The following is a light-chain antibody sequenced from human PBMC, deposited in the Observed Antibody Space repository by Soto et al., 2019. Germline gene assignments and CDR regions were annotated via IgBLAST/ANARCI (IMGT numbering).Light chain of an antibody. J-gene: IGKJ2*01. Sequence: EIVLTQSPGTLSLSPGERATLSCRASEFLSSSYLVWYQQKPGQAPRLLIYAASRRATGIPDRFSGSGSATEYTLTITTLEPEDVAVYYCQHQGTFGQGTKLEIK. V-gene: IGKV3-20*01. CDR1: EFLSSSY. CDR3: QHQGT. CDR2: AAS.